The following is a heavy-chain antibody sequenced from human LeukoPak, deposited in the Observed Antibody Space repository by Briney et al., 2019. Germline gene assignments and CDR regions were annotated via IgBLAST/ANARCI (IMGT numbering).Heavy chain of an antibody. Sequence: PGGSLRLSCAASGFTFSSYSMNWVCQAPGKGLEWVSSISSSSSYIYYADSVKGRFTISRDNAKNSLYLQMNSLRAEDTAVYYCARGPPTDIVVVVAATPAPFDYWGQGTLVTVSS. J-gene: IGHJ4*02. CDR3: ARGPPTDIVVVVAATPAPFDY. CDR2: ISSSSSYI. V-gene: IGHV3-21*01. CDR1: GFTFSSYS. D-gene: IGHD2-15*01.